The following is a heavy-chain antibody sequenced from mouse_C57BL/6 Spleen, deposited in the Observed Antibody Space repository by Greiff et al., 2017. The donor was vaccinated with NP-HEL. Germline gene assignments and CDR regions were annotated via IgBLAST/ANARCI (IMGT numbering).Heavy chain of an antibody. Sequence: QVQLQQPGAELVRPGSSVKLSCKASGYTFTSYWMHWVKQRPIQGLEWIGNIDPSDSETHYNQKFKDKATLTVDKSSSTAYMQLSSLTSEDSAVYDCARSMNWDEWCAYWGQGTLVTVSA. CDR2: IDPSDSET. V-gene: IGHV1-52*01. CDR1: GYTFTSYW. J-gene: IGHJ3*01. CDR3: ARSMNWDEWCAY. D-gene: IGHD4-1*01.